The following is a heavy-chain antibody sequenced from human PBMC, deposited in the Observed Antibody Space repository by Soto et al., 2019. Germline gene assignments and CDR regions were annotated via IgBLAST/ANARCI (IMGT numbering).Heavy chain of an antibody. CDR1: GGTFSNYG. J-gene: IGHJ4*02. CDR2: IIPIFGTA. V-gene: IGHV1-69*13. D-gene: IGHD3-22*01. Sequence: SVKVSCKASGGTFSNYGVNWVRQAPGQGLEWMGGIIPIFGTANYAQKFQGRVTITADDSTRTAYMELSSLRSEDTAVYYCARDGTLYDSSAYYYPYWGQGTLVTVSS. CDR3: ARDGTLYDSSAYYYPY.